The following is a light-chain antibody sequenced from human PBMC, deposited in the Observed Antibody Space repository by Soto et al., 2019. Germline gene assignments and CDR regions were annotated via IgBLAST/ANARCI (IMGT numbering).Light chain of an antibody. CDR1: SGHSTYI. CDR2: LEGSGSY. V-gene: IGLV4-60*02. CDR3: ETWDPDVVV. J-gene: IGLJ2*01. Sequence: QLVLTQSSSASASLGSSVKLTCTLISGHSTYIIAWHQQQPGKAPRYLMKLEGSGSYNKGSGIPDRFSGSSSGADRYLTISALQFEDEADYSRETWDPDVVVFGEGTMLTVL.